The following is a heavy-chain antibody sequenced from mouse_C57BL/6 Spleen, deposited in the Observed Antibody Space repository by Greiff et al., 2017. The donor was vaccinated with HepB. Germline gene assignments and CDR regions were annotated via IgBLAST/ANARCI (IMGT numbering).Heavy chain of an antibody. V-gene: IGHV5-17*01. CDR1: GFTFSDYG. Sequence: EVKVVESGGGLVKPGGSLKLSCAASGFTFSDYGMHWVRQAPEKGLEWVAYISSGRSTIYYADTVKGRCTISRDNAKNTLFLQMTSLRSEDTAMYYCAREDWDFEVWGTGTTVTVSS. CDR2: ISSGRSTI. J-gene: IGHJ1*03. CDR3: AREDWDFEV.